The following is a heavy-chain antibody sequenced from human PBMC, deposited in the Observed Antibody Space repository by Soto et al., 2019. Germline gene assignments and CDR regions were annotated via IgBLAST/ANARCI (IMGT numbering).Heavy chain of an antibody. D-gene: IGHD6-19*01. CDR1: GFIFTRYA. J-gene: IGHJ3*02. CDR2: ISGTAGKT. V-gene: IGHV3-23*01. CDR3: AGRTVASSWTSDI. Sequence: GGSLRLSCAASGFIFTRYAVAWVRQVPGKGLEWLAGISGTAGKTYYLDSVKGRFTISRDTSRNTVFLQMNSLRADDTAIYFCAGRTVASSWTSDIWGQGTMVTVSS.